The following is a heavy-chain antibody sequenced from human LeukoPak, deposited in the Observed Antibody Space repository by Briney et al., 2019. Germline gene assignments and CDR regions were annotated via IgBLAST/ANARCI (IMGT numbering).Heavy chain of an antibody. J-gene: IGHJ6*03. D-gene: IGHD2-15*01. V-gene: IGHV3-15*01. Sequence: GGSLRLSCAASGFTFSNAWMTWIRQAPGKGLEWVGRIKSKTDGGTTDYAAPVKGRFTISRDDSKNTLYLQMNSLKTEDTAVYYCTTGTQNIVVVVAATSGNYYMDVWGKGTTVTVSS. CDR3: TTGTQNIVVVVAATSGNYYMDV. CDR2: IKSKTDGGTT. CDR1: GFTFSNAW.